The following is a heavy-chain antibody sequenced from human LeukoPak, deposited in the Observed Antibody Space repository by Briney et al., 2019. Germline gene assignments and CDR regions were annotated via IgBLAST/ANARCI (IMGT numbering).Heavy chain of an antibody. CDR2: IIPILGIA. Sequence: ASVKVSCKASGGTFSSYAISWVRQAPGQGLEWMGRIIPILGIANYAQKFQGRVTITADKSTSTAYMELSSLRSEDTAVYYCARDPSGYDFYAFDIWGQGTMVTVSS. J-gene: IGHJ3*02. CDR1: GGTFSSYA. CDR3: ARDPSGYDFYAFDI. D-gene: IGHD5-12*01. V-gene: IGHV1-69*04.